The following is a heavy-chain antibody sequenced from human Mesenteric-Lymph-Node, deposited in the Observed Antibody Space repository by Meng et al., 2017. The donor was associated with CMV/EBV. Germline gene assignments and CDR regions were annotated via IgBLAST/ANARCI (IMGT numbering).Heavy chain of an antibody. CDR2: INPISGGT. CDR1: GYTFTDYY. V-gene: IGHV1-2*02. Sequence: ASVKVSCKASGYTFTDYYIHWVRQAPGQGLEWMGWINPISGGTDYAQNFQGRVTMTRDTSVSTAYMDLSRLRSDDTAMYYCARELVYYDSRGYYHPHGYWGQGTLVTVSS. D-gene: IGHD3-22*01. CDR3: ARELVYYDSRGYYHPHGY. J-gene: IGHJ4*02.